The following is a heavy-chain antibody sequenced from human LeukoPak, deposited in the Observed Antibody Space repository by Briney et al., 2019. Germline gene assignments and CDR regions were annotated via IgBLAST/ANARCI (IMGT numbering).Heavy chain of an antibody. V-gene: IGHV3-23*01. D-gene: IGHD2-2*01. CDR3: ARDGAYCSSTSCYRYYYYMDV. Sequence: GGSLRLSCAASGFTFSNYAMAWVRQSPGKGLEWVSAISGSGGSIYYADPVKGRFTISRDNSKNTLYLQMNSLRAEDTAVYYCARDGAYCSSTSCYRYYYYMDVWGKGTTVTVSS. CDR1: GFTFSNYA. CDR2: ISGSGGSI. J-gene: IGHJ6*03.